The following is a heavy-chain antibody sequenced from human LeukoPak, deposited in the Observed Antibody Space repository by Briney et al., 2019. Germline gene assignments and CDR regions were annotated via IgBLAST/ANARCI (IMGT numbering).Heavy chain of an antibody. D-gene: IGHD3-10*01. CDR1: GYTFTSYY. V-gene: IGHV1-46*01. Sequence: GASVKVSCKSSGYTFTSYYMYWVRLAPGQGLEWMGIINPSGGSTSYAQKFQGRVTMTRDTSTSTVYMELSSLRSEDTAVYYCARDSGMVRGTVDYWGQGTLVTVSS. CDR3: ARDSGMVRGTVDY. CDR2: INPSGGST. J-gene: IGHJ4*02.